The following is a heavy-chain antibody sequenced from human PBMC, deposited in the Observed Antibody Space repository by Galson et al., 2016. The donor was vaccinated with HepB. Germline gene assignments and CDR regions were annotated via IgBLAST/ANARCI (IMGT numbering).Heavy chain of an antibody. CDR2: ISTYSGNT. Sequence: SVKVSCKASGYTFTTSGISWVRQAPGQGLEWMGWISTYSGNTKNAQKFQGRLTLTTDSSTTTAYMELRSLRFDHTALDYCARDVQYRVDSGGQGTLVTVSS. CDR1: GYTFTTSG. CDR3: ARDVQYRVDS. J-gene: IGHJ4*02. V-gene: IGHV1-18*01. D-gene: IGHD2/OR15-2a*01.